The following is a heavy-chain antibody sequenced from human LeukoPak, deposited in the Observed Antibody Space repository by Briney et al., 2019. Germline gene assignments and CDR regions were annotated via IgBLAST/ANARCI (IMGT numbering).Heavy chain of an antibody. V-gene: IGHV4-4*07. Sequence: SETLSLTCTVSGGSISSYYWSWIRQPAGKGLEWIGRIYTSGSTNYNPSLKSRVTTSVDTSKNQFSLKLSSVTAADTAVYYCARDNRYYDILTGYQDDAFDIWGQGTMVTVSS. CDR1: GGSISSYY. J-gene: IGHJ3*02. D-gene: IGHD3-9*01. CDR3: ARDNRYYDILTGYQDDAFDI. CDR2: IYTSGST.